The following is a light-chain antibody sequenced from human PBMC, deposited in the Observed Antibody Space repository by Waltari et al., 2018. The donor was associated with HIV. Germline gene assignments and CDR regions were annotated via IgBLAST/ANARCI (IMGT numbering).Light chain of an antibody. CDR1: QSIDTY. CDR2: DAS. CDR3: QQRTSWPLT. Sequence: EIVLTQSPATLSLSPGERATLSCRASQSIDTYLGWYQQKPGQAPRLLIYDASNRATGIPARFSGSGSGTDFTLTISSLEPEDSAVYYCQQRTSWPLTFGGGTKVEIK. V-gene: IGKV3-11*01. J-gene: IGKJ4*01.